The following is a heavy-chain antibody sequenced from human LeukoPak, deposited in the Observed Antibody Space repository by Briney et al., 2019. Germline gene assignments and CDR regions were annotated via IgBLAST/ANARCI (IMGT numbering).Heavy chain of an antibody. D-gene: IGHD3-16*01. Sequence: GGSLRLSCAASGFTFNTYWMSWVRQAPGKGLEWVSSISSSSSYIYYADSVKGRFTISGDNAKNSLYLQMNSLRAEDTAVYYCARVGVGARPLTPKGEDSSNWGQGTLVTVSS. J-gene: IGHJ4*02. CDR1: GFTFNTYW. CDR3: ARVGVGARPLTPKGEDSSN. CDR2: ISSSSSYI. V-gene: IGHV3-21*01.